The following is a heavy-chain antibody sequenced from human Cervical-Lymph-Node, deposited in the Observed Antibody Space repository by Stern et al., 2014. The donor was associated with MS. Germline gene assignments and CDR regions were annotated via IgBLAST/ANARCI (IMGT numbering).Heavy chain of an antibody. CDR3: ARDRRYCSGVNCYSGADY. Sequence: LQLVESGGGLVQPGGSLRLSCAVSGFTVSSNYMSWVRQAPGKGQESVSVIYSGGSTYYADSVKARFTISRDNSKNTLYLQMNSLRAEDTAVYYCARDRRYCSGVNCYSGADYWGQGTLVTVSS. CDR1: GFTVSSNY. D-gene: IGHD2-15*01. CDR2: IYSGGST. V-gene: IGHV3-66*02. J-gene: IGHJ4*02.